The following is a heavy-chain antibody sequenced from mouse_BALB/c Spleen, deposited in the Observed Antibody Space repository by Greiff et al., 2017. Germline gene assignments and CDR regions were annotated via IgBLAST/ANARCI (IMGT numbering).Heavy chain of an antibody. CDR3: AREGYYFDY. Sequence: DVKLVESGGGLVQPGGSLRLSCATSGFTFTDYYMSWVRQPPGKALEWLGFIRNKANGYTTEYSASVKGRFTISRDNSQSILYLQMNTLRAEDSATYYCAREGYYFDYWGQGTTLTVSS. V-gene: IGHV7-3*02. CDR1: GFTFTDYY. CDR2: IRNKANGYTT. J-gene: IGHJ2*01.